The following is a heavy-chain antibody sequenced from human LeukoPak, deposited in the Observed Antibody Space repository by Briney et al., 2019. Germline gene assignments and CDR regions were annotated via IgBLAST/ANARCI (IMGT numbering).Heavy chain of an antibody. D-gene: IGHD1-26*01. CDR1: GFTFSSYE. J-gene: IGHJ3*02. Sequence: GGSLRLSCAASGFTFSSYEMNWVRQAPGRGLEWVSYISSSGSTIYYADSVKGRFTISRDNAKNSLYLQMNSLRAEDTAVYYCARGTGQWELLPRDAFDIWGQGTMVTVSS. CDR3: ARGTGQWELLPRDAFDI. V-gene: IGHV3-48*03. CDR2: ISSSGSTI.